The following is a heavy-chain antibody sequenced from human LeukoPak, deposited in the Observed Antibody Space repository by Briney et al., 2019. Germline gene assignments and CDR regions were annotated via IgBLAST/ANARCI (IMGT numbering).Heavy chain of an antibody. CDR3: ARVLDGDYDDY. Sequence: SVKVSCKASGGTFSSYAISWVRRAPGRGLEWMGGIIPIFGTANYAQKFQGRVTITADESTSTAYMELSSLRSEDTAVYYCARVLDGDYDDYWGQGTLVTVSS. CDR1: GGTFSSYA. V-gene: IGHV1-69*01. CDR2: IIPIFGTA. D-gene: IGHD3/OR15-3a*01. J-gene: IGHJ4*02.